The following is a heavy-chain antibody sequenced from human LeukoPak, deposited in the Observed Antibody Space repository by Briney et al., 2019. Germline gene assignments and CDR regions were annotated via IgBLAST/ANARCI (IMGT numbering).Heavy chain of an antibody. Sequence: GGSLRLSCAASGFTVSTNYTSWVRQPAGKGLEWLSVIYTGGTTFYADSVKGRFTISRDNSKNTLYLQMNSLRADDTAVYYCTKLKGWYGEGDCDHWGQGTLVTVSS. CDR2: IYTGGTT. J-gene: IGHJ4*02. CDR1: GFTVSTNY. CDR3: TKLKGWYGEGDCDH. V-gene: IGHV3-53*01. D-gene: IGHD3-10*01.